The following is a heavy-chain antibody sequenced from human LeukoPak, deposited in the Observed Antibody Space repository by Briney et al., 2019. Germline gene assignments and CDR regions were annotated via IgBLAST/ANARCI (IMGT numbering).Heavy chain of an antibody. CDR3: AKWVRNYDSSGYDY. D-gene: IGHD3-22*01. CDR2: ISYDGSTK. J-gene: IGHJ4*02. V-gene: IGHV3-30*18. Sequence: GGSLRLSCAASGFTFSSHGMHWIRQAPGKGPEWVALISYDGSTKYFADSVQGRFTISRDNSKNTLYLQMNSLRAEDTAVYYCAKWVRNYDSSGYDYWGQGTLVTVSS. CDR1: GFTFSSHG.